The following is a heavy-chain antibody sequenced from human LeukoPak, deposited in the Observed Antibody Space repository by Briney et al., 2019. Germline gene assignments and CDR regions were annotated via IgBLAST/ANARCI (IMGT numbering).Heavy chain of an antibody. J-gene: IGHJ4*02. D-gene: IGHD3-10*01. Sequence: SETLSLTCTVSGGSISSGDYYWSWIRQPPGKGLEWIGYIYYSGSTYYNPSLKSRVTISEDTSKNQFSLKLSSVTAADTAVYYCARSMVRGVIRGWGQGTLVTVSS. CDR2: IYYSGST. CDR3: ARSMVRGVIRG. CDR1: GGSISSGDYY. V-gene: IGHV4-30-4*08.